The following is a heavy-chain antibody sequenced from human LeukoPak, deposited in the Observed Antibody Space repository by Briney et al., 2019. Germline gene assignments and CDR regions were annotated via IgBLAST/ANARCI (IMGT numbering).Heavy chain of an antibody. CDR3: ARGPSVGSGWSPDL. V-gene: IGHV3-48*04. J-gene: IGHJ5*02. D-gene: IGHD6-19*01. CDR2: ISSSGSTV. Sequence: GGSLRLSCAASGFKFSSDWMSWVRQAPEKGLEWVSYISSSGSTVYYADSVKGRFTISRDNAKNSLYLQMNSLRAEDTALYYCARGPSVGSGWSPDLWGQGTLVTVSS. CDR1: GFKFSSDW.